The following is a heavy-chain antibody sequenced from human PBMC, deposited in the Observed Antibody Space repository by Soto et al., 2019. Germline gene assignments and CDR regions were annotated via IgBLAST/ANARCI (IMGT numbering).Heavy chain of an antibody. J-gene: IGHJ3*02. CDR2: IYSGGST. CDR3: ARGGLVGATLRGTFDI. V-gene: IGHV3-53*01. D-gene: IGHD1-26*01. Sequence: EVQLVESGGGLIQPGGSLRLSCAASGVIVNNNYMSWVRQAPGKGLEWVSIIYSGGSTNYADSVQGRFTSSRDISNNTLYLQMNSLRADDTAIYYCARGGLVGATLRGTFDIWGQGTMVTVSA. CDR1: GVIVNNNY.